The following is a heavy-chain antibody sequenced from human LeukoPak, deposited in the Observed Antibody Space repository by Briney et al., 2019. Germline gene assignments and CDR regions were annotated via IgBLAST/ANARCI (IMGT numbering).Heavy chain of an antibody. V-gene: IGHV4-61*05. CDR3: ARSPSDSFDY. CDR1: GGSISSSSYY. Sequence: SETLSLTCTVSGGSISSSSYYWGWIRQPPGKGLEWIGYIYYSGSTNYNLSLKSRVTISVDTSKDQFSLKLSSVTAADTAVYYCARSPSDSFDYWGQGTLVTVSS. D-gene: IGHD2-21*01. J-gene: IGHJ4*02. CDR2: IYYSGST.